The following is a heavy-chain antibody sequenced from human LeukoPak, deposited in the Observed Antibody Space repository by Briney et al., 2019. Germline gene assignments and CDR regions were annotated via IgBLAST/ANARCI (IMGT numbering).Heavy chain of an antibody. Sequence: PGGSLRLSCAASGFTFSSYAMHWVRQAPGKAPEYVSAISSNGVNTYYADSVRGRFTISRDNSKNTLFLQMDSLRADDMAVYYCARVDSTGWDDAFDYWGQGTLVTVSS. D-gene: IGHD2-8*02. CDR3: ARVDSTGWDDAFDY. CDR1: GFTFSSYA. J-gene: IGHJ4*02. V-gene: IGHV3-64*02. CDR2: ISSNGVNT.